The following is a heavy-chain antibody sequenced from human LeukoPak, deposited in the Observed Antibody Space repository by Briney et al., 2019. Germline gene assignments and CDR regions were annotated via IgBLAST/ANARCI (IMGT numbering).Heavy chain of an antibody. D-gene: IGHD5-18*01. V-gene: IGHV3-73*01. Sequence: PGGSLRLSCAASGSTFSGSAMHWVRQAPGKGLEWVGQIGSGAKSYATAYAASVKGRFTISRDDSKNTAYLQMNSLQTEDTAVYYCPREKEAYNFGLAYYYYYMDVWGKGTTVTVSS. CDR2: IGSGAKSYAT. CDR3: PREKEAYNFGLAYYYYYMDV. J-gene: IGHJ6*03. CDR1: GSTFSGSA.